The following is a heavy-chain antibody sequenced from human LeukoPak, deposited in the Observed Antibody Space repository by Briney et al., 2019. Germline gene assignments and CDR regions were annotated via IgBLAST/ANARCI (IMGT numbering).Heavy chain of an antibody. D-gene: IGHD5-24*01. J-gene: IGHJ4*02. CDR2: ISAYNGNT. V-gene: IGHV1-18*01. CDR3: ARVNVYNDWNYFDY. Sequence: ASVKVSSKASGYTFTSYGINWVRQAPGQGLEGMGWISAYNGNTNYAQKLQGRVTMTTDTSTSTAYMELRSLRSDDTAVYYCARVNVYNDWNYFDYWGQGTLVTVFS. CDR1: GYTFTSYG.